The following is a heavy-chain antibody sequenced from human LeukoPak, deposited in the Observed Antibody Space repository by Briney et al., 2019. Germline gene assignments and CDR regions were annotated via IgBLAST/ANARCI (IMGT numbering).Heavy chain of an antibody. CDR1: GFTFSSYG. CDR3: ARGDDSSGYYYRRALDI. Sequence: PGGSLRLSCAASGFTFSSYGMHWVRQAPGKGVEWVAVIWYDGSNKYYADSVKGRFTISRDNSKNTLYLQMDSLRAEDTAVYYCARGDDSSGYYYRRALDIWGQGTMVTVSS. J-gene: IGHJ3*02. V-gene: IGHV3-33*01. CDR2: IWYDGSNK. D-gene: IGHD3-22*01.